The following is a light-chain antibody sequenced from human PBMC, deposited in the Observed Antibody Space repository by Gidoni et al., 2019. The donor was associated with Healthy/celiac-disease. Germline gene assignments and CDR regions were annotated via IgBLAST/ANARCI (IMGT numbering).Light chain of an antibody. CDR3: LFSYSGAVV. Sequence: AVVTQEPSLTVSPGGTVTLTCGSSTGAVTSGHYPYWFQQKPGQAPRTRIYDTSNKHSWTPARFSGSLLGGKAALTLSGAQPEDEADYYCLFSYSGAVVFGGGTKLTVL. J-gene: IGLJ2*01. CDR1: TGAVTSGHY. CDR2: DTS. V-gene: IGLV7-46*01.